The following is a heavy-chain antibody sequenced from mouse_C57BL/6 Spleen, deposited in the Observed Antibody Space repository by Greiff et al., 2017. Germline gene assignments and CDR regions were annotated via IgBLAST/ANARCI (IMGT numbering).Heavy chain of an antibody. J-gene: IGHJ1*03. Sequence: QVQLQQSGAELARPGASVKLSCKASGYTFTSYGISWVKQRTGPGLEWIGEIYPRSGNTSYNEKFKGKATLTADKSSSTEYMELRSLTSEDSAVYFCARREEYGNYVDFDVWGTGTTVTVSS. CDR1: GYTFTSYG. D-gene: IGHD2-1*01. V-gene: IGHV1-81*01. CDR2: IYPRSGNT. CDR3: ARREEYGNYVDFDV.